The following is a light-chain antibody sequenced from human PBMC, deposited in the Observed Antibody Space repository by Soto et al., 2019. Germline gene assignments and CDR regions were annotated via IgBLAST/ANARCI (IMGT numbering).Light chain of an antibody. CDR1: QSISSY. V-gene: IGKV1-5*03. J-gene: IGKJ1*01. CDR2: KAS. Sequence: DIQMTQSPSTLSASVGDRVTITCRASQSISSYLAWYQQRPGKAPKLLIYKASSLDSGVPSRFSGSGSGTEFTLTINSLQPDDFANYYCQQYNTYSTFGQGTKVEIK. CDR3: QQYNTYST.